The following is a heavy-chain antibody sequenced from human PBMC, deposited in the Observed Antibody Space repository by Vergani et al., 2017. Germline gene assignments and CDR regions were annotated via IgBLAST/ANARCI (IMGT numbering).Heavy chain of an antibody. V-gene: IGHV1-69-2*01. CDR3: ATPQTVTTGGMEV. D-gene: IGHD4-17*01. CDR1: GYTFTDHY. Sequence: EVQLVQSGAEVKKPVATMKISCKVSGYTFTDHYMHWVKQAPGKGLEWMWRVDPEDGETIYAEKFKGRVTIAADTSTDTAHLELSSLRSEDTSVYYCATPQTVTTGGMEVWGQGTTVIVSS. CDR2: VDPEDGET. J-gene: IGHJ6*02.